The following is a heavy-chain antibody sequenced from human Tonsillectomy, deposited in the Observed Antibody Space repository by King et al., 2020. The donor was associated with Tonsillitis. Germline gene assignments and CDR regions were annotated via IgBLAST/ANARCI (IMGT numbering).Heavy chain of an antibody. V-gene: IGHV4-39*01. CDR3: ARHHTMIVVVITPAYYFDY. CDR1: GDSINSSSYY. J-gene: IGHJ4*02. D-gene: IGHD3-22*01. CDR2: IYFSGSA. Sequence: QLQESGPGLVKPSETLSLTCTVSGDSINSSSYYWGWIRQPPGKGLEWIGIIYFSGSAYYNQSLKSRVTISLDTSKTQSSLKLTSVTAADTAVYYCARHHTMIVVVITPAYYFDYWGQGTLVTVSS.